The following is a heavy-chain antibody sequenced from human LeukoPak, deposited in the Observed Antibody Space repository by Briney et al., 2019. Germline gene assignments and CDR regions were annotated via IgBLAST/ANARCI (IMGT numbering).Heavy chain of an antibody. D-gene: IGHD1-1*01. Sequence: GGSLRLSCAAPGFTFSSYALTWVRQAPGKGLEWVSAISGNGGGTYYSDSVKGRFTISRDNSKDTLYLQMNSLRAEDTAVYYCAKLERSSDYWGQGTLVTVSS. CDR2: ISGNGGGT. J-gene: IGHJ4*02. V-gene: IGHV3-23*01. CDR1: GFTFSSYA. CDR3: AKLERSSDY.